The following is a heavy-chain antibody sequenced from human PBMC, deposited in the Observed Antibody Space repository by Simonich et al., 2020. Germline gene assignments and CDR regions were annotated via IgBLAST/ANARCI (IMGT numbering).Heavy chain of an antibody. V-gene: IGHV1-2*02. CDR1: GYTFTGNH. J-gene: IGHJ3*02. CDR3: ARVRFEAFDI. Sequence: QVQLVQSGAEVKKPGASVKVSCKAFGYTFTGNHMHWVGQAPGQGLGWMGWIKPNSGGTNDAQKFQGRVTMTRDTSISTAYMELSRLRSDDTAVYYCARVRFEAFDIWGQGTMVTVSS. CDR2: IKPNSGGT.